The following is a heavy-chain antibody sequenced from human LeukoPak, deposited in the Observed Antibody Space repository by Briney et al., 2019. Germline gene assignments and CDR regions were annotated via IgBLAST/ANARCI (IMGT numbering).Heavy chain of an antibody. CDR1: GYTFTING. D-gene: IGHD6-13*01. V-gene: IGHV1-18*01. CDR2: VSANSGNT. J-gene: IGHJ4*02. CDR3: ARDRWYAFDL. Sequence: ASVKVSCKASGYTFTINGISWVRQAPGQGLEWLGWVSANSGNTIYAERFQGRVSMARNTSTGTAYMDLTSLRYDDTAVYYCARDRWYAFDLWGQGTLPTVSS.